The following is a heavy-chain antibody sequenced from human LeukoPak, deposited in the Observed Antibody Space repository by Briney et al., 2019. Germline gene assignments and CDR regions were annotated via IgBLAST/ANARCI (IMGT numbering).Heavy chain of an antibody. Sequence: PGGSLLLSCAASGFTFSSYSMNWVRRAPGKGLEGVSSISSSSSYIYYEDSVKGRFTISRDNAKNSLYLQMNSLRAEDTAVYYCARDGYNAFDIWGQGTMVTVSS. J-gene: IGHJ3*02. CDR2: ISSSSSYI. V-gene: IGHV3-21*01. D-gene: IGHD5-24*01. CDR1: GFTFSSYS. CDR3: ARDGYNAFDI.